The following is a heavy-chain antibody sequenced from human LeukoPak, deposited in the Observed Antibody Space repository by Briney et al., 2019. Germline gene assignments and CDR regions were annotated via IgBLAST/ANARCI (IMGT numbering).Heavy chain of an antibody. J-gene: IGHJ6*03. CDR1: GYSFTSYW. Sequence: GESLKISCKGSGYSFTSYWIGWVRQMPGKGLEWMGIIYPGDSDTRYSPSFQGQVTISADKSISTAYLQWSSLKASDTAMYYCARRVGGYCGGDCPAYYYYYMDVWGKGTTVTVSS. CDR3: ARRVGGYCGGDCPAYYYYYMDV. D-gene: IGHD2-21*01. V-gene: IGHV5-51*01. CDR2: IYPGDSDT.